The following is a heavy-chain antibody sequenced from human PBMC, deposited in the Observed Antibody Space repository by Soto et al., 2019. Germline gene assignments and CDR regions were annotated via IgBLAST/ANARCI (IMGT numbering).Heavy chain of an antibody. CDR2: SYYSGST. V-gene: IGHV4-59*08. J-gene: IGHJ4*02. CDR1: GGSISSYY. CDR3: ARHETLHGDYYY. D-gene: IGHD4-17*01. Sequence: SETLSLTCTVSGGSISSYYWSWIRQPPGKGLEWIGYSYYSGSTNYNPSLKSRVTISVDTSKNQFSLKLSSVTAADTAVYYCARHETLHGDYYYWGQGTLVTVSS.